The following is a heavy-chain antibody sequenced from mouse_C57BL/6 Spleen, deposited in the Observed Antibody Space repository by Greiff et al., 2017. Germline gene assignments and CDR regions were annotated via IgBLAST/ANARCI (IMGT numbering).Heavy chain of an antibody. V-gene: IGHV14-1*01. Sequence: EVQLMESGAELVRPGASVKLSCTASGFNIKDSYMHWVKQRPEQGLEWIGRIDPEDGDTDYAPKFQGKATLTADTSSNTAYLQLSSLTSEDTAVYYCSAWICYDSSHPYFDVWGTGNTVTASS. CDR1: GFNIKDSY. J-gene: IGHJ1*03. D-gene: IGHD1-1*01. CDR2: IDPEDGDT. CDR3: SAWICYDSSHPYFDV.